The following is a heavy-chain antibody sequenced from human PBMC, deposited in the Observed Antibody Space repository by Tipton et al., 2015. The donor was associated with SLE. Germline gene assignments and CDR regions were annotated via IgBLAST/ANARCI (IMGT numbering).Heavy chain of an antibody. CDR2: IKEDGSEQ. Sequence: SLRLSCAASGFTFSNHRMNWVRQAPGKAPEWVANIKEDGSEQYHVDSVKGRFTISRDNINNLLFLQMYSLRVEDTAMYYCVREERDWGQGTLVTVSS. J-gene: IGHJ4*02. V-gene: IGHV3-7*01. CDR3: VREERD. D-gene: IGHD5-24*01. CDR1: GFTFSNHR.